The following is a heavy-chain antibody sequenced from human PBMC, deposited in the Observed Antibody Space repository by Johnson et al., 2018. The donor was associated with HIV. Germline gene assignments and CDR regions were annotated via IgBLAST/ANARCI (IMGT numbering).Heavy chain of an antibody. CDR1: GFTFSSYG. J-gene: IGHJ3*02. CDR3: AREGGVTMVDGFDI. CDR2: ISYDGSNK. Sequence: QMLLVESGGGVVQPGRSLRLSCAGSGFTFSSYGMHWVRQAPGKGLEWVAVISYDGSNKYYADSVKGRFTISRDNSKNTLYLQMNSLRAEDTAVYYCAREGGVTMVDGFDIWGQGTMVTVSS. V-gene: IGHV3-30*03. D-gene: IGHD3-10*01.